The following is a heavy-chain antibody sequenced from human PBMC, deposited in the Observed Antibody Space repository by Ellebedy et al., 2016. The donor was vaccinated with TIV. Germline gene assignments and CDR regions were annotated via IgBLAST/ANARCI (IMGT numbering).Heavy chain of an antibody. CDR1: GFTFSSYS. J-gene: IGHJ3*02. Sequence: GESLKISCAASGFTFSSYSMNWVRQAPGKGLEWVSSISSSSSYIYYADSVKGRFTISRDNAKNSLYLQMNSLRAEDTAVYYCATDALVASPGDAFDIWGQGTMVTVSS. CDR2: ISSSSSYI. V-gene: IGHV3-21*01. CDR3: ATDALVASPGDAFDI. D-gene: IGHD2-8*02.